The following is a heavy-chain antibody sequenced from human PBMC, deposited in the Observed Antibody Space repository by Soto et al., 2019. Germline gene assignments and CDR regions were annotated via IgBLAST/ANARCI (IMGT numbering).Heavy chain of an antibody. J-gene: IGHJ6*02. D-gene: IGHD1-26*01. CDR3: ARTRSAWSDFHYYSLDV. V-gene: IGHV3-30*03. CDR1: GFTFNSYG. CDR2: ISYDSTKT. Sequence: QVQLVESGGGVVQPWRSLRLSCAASGFTFNSYGMHWVRQGPGNGLEWVAFISYDSTKTYYADSVKGRFTISRDNSNSALYVQMNRLTGEDTAVYYCARTRSAWSDFHYYSLDVWGQGTTVTVSS.